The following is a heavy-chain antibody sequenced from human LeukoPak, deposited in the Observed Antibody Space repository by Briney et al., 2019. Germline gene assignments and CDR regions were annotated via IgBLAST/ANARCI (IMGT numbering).Heavy chain of an antibody. CDR2: ISAYNGNT. J-gene: IGHJ6*02. V-gene: IGHV1-18*01. Sequence: ASVKVSCKASGYTFTSYGISWVRQAPGQGLEWMGWISAYNGNTNYAQKLQGRVTMTTDTSTGTAYMELRSLRSDDTAVYYCARDLASSTSQYYYYGMDVWGQGTTVTVSS. D-gene: IGHD2-2*01. CDR1: GYTFTSYG. CDR3: ARDLASSTSQYYYYGMDV.